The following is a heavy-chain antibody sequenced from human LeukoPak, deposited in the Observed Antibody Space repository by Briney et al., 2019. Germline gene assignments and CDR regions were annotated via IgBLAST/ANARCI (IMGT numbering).Heavy chain of an antibody. D-gene: IGHD2-21*02. CDR1: GFTFSDHY. Sequence: GGSLRLSCAASGFTFSDHYMDWGRQAPGKGLEWVGRTRNKANSYTTEYAASVKGRFTISRDDSKNSLHLQMNSLKTEDTAVYYCATTSANCGGDCYWRGYYFDYWGQGTLVTVSS. J-gene: IGHJ4*02. CDR3: ATTSANCGGDCYWRGYYFDY. V-gene: IGHV3-72*01. CDR2: TRNKANSYTT.